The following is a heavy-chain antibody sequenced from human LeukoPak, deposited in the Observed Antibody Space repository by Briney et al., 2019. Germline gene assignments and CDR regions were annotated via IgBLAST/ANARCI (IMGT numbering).Heavy chain of an antibody. CDR2: ISSSGSTI. D-gene: IGHD6-19*01. V-gene: IGHV3-48*03. Sequence: SGGSLRLSCAASGFTFSSYEMNWARRAPGKGLEWVSYISSSGSTIYYADSVKGRFTISRDNAKNSLYLQMNSLRAEDTAVYYCARGSVRGDYWGQGTLVTVSS. CDR1: GFTFSSYE. CDR3: ARGSVRGDY. J-gene: IGHJ4*02.